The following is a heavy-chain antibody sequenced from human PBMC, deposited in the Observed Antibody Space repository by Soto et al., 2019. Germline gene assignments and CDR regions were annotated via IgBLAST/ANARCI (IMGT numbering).Heavy chain of an antibody. J-gene: IGHJ4*02. V-gene: IGHV3-7*03. D-gene: IGHD2-2*01. CDR3: VKDGGYCSSSSCYAPRNHYFDS. Sequence: GGSLRLSCAASGFTFSDYWMSWVRQAPGKGPEWVANIKFDGSVEQYVDSVRGRFTISRDNSKNSLFLQMNSLAAADTAVYYCVKDGGYCSSSSCYAPRNHYFDSWGQGTLVTVSS. CDR1: GFTFSDYW. CDR2: IKFDGSVE.